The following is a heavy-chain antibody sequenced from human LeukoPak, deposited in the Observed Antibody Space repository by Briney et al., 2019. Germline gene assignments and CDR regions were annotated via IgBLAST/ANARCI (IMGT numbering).Heavy chain of an antibody. J-gene: IGHJ6*02. CDR3: SCHSIAYYYYGMDV. CDR2: ISYDGSNK. D-gene: IGHD2-15*01. V-gene: IGHV3-30*19. CDR1: GFTFSSYG. Sequence: SGGSLRLSCAASGFTFSSYGMHWVRQAPGKGLEWVAVISYDGSNKYYADSVKGRFTISRDNSKNTLYLQMNSLRAEDTAVYYCSCHSIAYYYYGMDVWGQGTTVTVSS.